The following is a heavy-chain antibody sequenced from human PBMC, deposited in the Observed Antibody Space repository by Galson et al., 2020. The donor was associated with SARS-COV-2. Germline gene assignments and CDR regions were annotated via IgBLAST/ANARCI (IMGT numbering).Heavy chain of an antibody. CDR1: GFTFSSYW. CDR3: ATNDILTGYSETDY. CDR2: IKEDGSEK. V-gene: IGHV3-7*03. Sequence: GGSLRLSCAASGFTFSSYWMSWVRQAPGKGLEWVANIKEDGSEKYYVDSVKGRFTISRDNAKNSLYLQMNSLRAEDTAVYYCATNDILTGYSETDYWGQGTLVTVSS. D-gene: IGHD3-9*01. J-gene: IGHJ4*02.